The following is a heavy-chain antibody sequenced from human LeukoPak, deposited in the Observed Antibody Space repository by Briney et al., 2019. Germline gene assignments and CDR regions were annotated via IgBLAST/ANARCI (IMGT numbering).Heavy chain of an antibody. V-gene: IGHV3-21*01. CDR1: GFTFSSYS. CDR2: ISSSSSYI. CDR3: AREFFSTSPVGGMDV. D-gene: IGHD2-2*01. Sequence: GRSLRLSCAASGFTFSSYSMNWVRQAPGKGLEWVSSISSSSSYIYYADSVRGRFTISRDNAKNSLYLQMNSLRAEDTAVYYCAREFFSTSPVGGMDVWGQGTTVTVSS. J-gene: IGHJ6*02.